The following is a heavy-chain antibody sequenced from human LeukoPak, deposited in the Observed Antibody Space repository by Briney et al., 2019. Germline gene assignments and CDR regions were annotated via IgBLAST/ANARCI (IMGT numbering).Heavy chain of an antibody. V-gene: IGHV4-39*01. CDR1: GGSISSSSYY. CDR3: ARRTRGIPFDY. D-gene: IGHD2-2*01. J-gene: IGHJ4*02. CDR2: TYYSGST. Sequence: SETLSLTCTVSGGSISSSSYYWGWIRQPPGKGLEWIGSTYYSGSTYYNPSLKSRVTISVDTSKNQFSLKLSSVTAADTAVYYCARRTRGIPFDYWGQGTLVTVSS.